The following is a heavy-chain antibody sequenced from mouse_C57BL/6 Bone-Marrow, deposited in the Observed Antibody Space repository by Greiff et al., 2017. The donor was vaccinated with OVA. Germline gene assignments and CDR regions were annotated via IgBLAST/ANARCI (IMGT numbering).Heavy chain of an antibody. D-gene: IGHD1-1*01. CDR1: GYTFTNYW. CDR3: ARFHYYGSGWDWYFDV. V-gene: IGHV1-63*01. CDR2: IYPGGGYT. Sequence: QVQLKESGAELVRPGTSVKMSCKASGYTFTNYWIGWAKQRPGHGLEWIGDIYPGGGYTNYNEKFKGKATLTADKSSSTAYMQFSSLTSEDSAIYYCARFHYYGSGWDWYFDVWGTGTTVTVSS. J-gene: IGHJ1*03.